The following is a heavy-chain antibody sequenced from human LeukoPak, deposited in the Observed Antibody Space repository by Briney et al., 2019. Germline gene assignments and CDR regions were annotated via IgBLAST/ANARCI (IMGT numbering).Heavy chain of an antibody. J-gene: IGHJ4*02. D-gene: IGHD1-26*01. CDR2: IGDSGGNT. CDR3: AKDKRGNYYGLFDY. V-gene: IGHV3-23*01. Sequence: GGSLRLSCAASRFTFSSYGMSWVRQAPGKGLEWVSAIGDSGGNTYYADSVKGRFTISRDNSKNTLYLQMNSLRAEDTALYYCAKDKRGNYYGLFDYWGQGTLVTVSS. CDR1: RFTFSSYG.